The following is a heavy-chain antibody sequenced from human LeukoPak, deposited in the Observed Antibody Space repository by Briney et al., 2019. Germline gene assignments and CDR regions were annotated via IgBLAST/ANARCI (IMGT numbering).Heavy chain of an antibody. D-gene: IGHD5-24*01. CDR2: IYYSGST. V-gene: IGHV4-39*07. J-gene: IGHJ4*02. CDR3: ARGSGWLQLYYFDY. CDR1: GGSISSSSYY. Sequence: PSETLSLTCTVSGGSISSSSYYWGWIRQPPGKGLEWIGSIYYSGSTYYNPSLKSRVTISVDTSKNQFSLKLSSVTAADTAVYYCARGSGWLQLYYFDYWGRGTLVTVSS.